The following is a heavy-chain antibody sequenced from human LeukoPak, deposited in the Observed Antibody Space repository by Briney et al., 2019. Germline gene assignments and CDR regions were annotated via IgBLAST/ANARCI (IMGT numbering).Heavy chain of an antibody. CDR2: TRSTPYSYTT. Sequence: GGSQRLFSATSGFPLSEHPMDWVPGSPGKGLEWVGHTRSTPYSYTTQYAASVKGRFTISREDSNKSIYPQMHSLKPEDTAVYYCVRSGTASTTGAIWGQGTMGSVSS. CDR3: VRSGTASTTGAI. D-gene: IGHD3-10*01. V-gene: IGHV3-72*01. J-gene: IGHJ3*02. CDR1: GFPLSEHP.